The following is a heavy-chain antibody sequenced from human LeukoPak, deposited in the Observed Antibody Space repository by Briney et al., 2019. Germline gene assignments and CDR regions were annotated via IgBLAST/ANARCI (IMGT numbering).Heavy chain of an antibody. Sequence: GGSLRLSCEASGFTFHDSYMTWIRQAPGKGLEWVANIKQDGSEKYYVDSVKGRFTISRDNAKNSLYLQMNSLRAEDTAVYYCARDLYRIVVVPHYFDYWGQGTLVTVSS. CDR3: ARDLYRIVVVPHYFDY. V-gene: IGHV3-7*01. CDR2: IKQDGSEK. J-gene: IGHJ4*02. D-gene: IGHD3-22*01. CDR1: GFTFHDSY.